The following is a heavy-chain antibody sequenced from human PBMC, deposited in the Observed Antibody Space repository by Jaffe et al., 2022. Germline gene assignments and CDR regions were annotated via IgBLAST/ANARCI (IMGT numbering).Heavy chain of an antibody. Sequence: EVQLLESGGGLVQPGGSLRLSCAASGFTFSSYAMSWVRQAPGKGLEWVSAISGSGGSTYYADSVKGRFTISRDNSKNTLYLQMNSLRAEDTAVYYCAKVPLDYDILTGYSSIRWYFDLWGRGTLVTVSS. J-gene: IGHJ2*01. CDR3: AKVPLDYDILTGYSSIRWYFDL. CDR1: GFTFSSYA. CDR2: ISGSGGST. D-gene: IGHD3-9*01. V-gene: IGHV3-23*01.